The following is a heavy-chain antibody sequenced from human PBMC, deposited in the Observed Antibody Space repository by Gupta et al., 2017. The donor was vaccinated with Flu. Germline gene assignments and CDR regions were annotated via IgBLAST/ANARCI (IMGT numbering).Heavy chain of an antibody. J-gene: IGHJ3*02. CDR1: GFTLTDYF. CDR3: AREQQRSACDI. D-gene: IGHD6-13*01. V-gene: IGHV1-2*02. CDR2: INPNNGIT. Sequence: QVQLVQSGVEVKKPGASVKVSCKASGFTLTDYFMHWLRQVPGQGLEWMGWINPNNGITKYSQKVQGRVTMTRDTSINTAYLELFRLRSDDTAVYYCAREQQRSACDIWGQGTMVTVSS.